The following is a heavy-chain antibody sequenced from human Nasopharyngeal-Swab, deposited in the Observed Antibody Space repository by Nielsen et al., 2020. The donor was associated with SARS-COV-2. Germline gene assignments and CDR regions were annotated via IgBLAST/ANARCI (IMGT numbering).Heavy chain of an antibody. Sequence: GESLKISCAASGFTFSSYAMHWVRQAPGKGLEWVAVISYDGSNKYYADSVKGRFTIFRDNSKNTLYLQMNSLRAEDTAVYYCARGLSYDYVWGSYRYTFDYWGQGTLVTVSS. CDR1: GFTFSSYA. V-gene: IGHV3-30-3*01. CDR2: ISYDGSNK. CDR3: ARGLSYDYVWGSYRYTFDY. J-gene: IGHJ4*02. D-gene: IGHD3-16*02.